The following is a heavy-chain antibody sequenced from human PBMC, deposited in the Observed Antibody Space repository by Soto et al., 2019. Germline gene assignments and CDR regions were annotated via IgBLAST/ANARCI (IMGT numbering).Heavy chain of an antibody. D-gene: IGHD2-21*02. V-gene: IGHV1-46*01. CDR1: GNTFTNYY. CDR2: VNPSGGHT. J-gene: IGHJ4*02. CDR3: ARGGHVVVVTAAFDY. Sequence: QVQLMQSGAEVKKPGASVKVSCKASGNTFTNYYIHWVRQAPGQGLEWMGTVNPSGGHTTYSQNFRGRVTITRDTSTSTLYMELTSLTSDDTAVYYCARGGHVVVVTAAFDYWGQGTLVTVSS.